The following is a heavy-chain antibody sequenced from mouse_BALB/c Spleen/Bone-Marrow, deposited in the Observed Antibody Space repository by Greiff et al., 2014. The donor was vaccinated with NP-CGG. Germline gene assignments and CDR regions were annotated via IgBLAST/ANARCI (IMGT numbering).Heavy chain of an antibody. V-gene: IGHV14-3*02. Sequence: EVQGVESGAELVKPGASVKLSCTASGFNIKDTFIHWVKQRPEQGLEWIGRIDPANGYTKYAPTFQGKATIRTDTSSNTAYLQLSSLTAEDTAVDYCAMAGSDEGGARDDGGQGPAVTGSA. CDR1: GFNIKDTF. J-gene: IGHJ4*01. D-gene: IGHD1-1*01. CDR3: AMAGSDEGGARDD. CDR2: IDPANGYT.